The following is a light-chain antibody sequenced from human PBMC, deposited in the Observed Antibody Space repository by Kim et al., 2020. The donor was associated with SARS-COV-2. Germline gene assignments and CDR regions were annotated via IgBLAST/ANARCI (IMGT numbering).Light chain of an antibody. Sequence: LSPGERATLSGRASQSVSNSYLAWYQQRPGQAPRLLIYGASNRAIGIPDRFSGSGSGTDFTLTISRLEPEDFAVYYCEQYGSSPYTFGQGTKLEI. J-gene: IGKJ2*01. CDR2: GAS. CDR3: EQYGSSPYT. CDR1: QSVSNSY. V-gene: IGKV3-20*01.